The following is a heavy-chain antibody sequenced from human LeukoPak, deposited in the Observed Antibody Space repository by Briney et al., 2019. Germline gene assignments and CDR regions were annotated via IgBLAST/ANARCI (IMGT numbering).Heavy chain of an antibody. D-gene: IGHD1/OR15-1a*01. Sequence: GGSLRLSCAASGFTFSSYGMHWVRQAPGKGLEWVTFIRYDGTNKYYADSVKGRFTISRDNSKNTLYLQMTSLRAEDTAVYFCAKEAGAAGASWNIDFWGQGALVTVSS. J-gene: IGHJ4*02. CDR2: IRYDGTNK. CDR3: AKEAGAAGASWNIDF. CDR1: GFTFSSYG. V-gene: IGHV3-30*02.